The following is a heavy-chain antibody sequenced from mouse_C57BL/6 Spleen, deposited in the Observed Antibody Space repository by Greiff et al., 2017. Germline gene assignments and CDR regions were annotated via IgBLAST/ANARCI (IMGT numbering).Heavy chain of an antibody. J-gene: IGHJ2*01. CDR2: IDPSDSYT. CDR1: GYTFTSYW. Sequence: QVQLQQPGAELVMPGASVKLSCKASGYTFTSYWMHWVKQRPGQGLEWIGGIDPSDSYTNYNQKFKGKSTLTVDKSSSTADMQLSSLTSEDSAVYYCSGSENYYGSSPVGCWGQGTTRTVSS. D-gene: IGHD1-1*01. CDR3: SGSENYYGSSPVGC. V-gene: IGHV1-69*01.